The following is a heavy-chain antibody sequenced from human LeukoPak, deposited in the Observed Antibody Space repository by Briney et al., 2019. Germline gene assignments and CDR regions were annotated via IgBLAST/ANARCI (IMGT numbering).Heavy chain of an antibody. CDR2: IRYDGSNK. Sequence: GGSLRLSCAASGFTFSSYGMHWVRQAPGKGLEWVAFIRYDGSNKYYADSVKGRFTISRDNSKNTLYLQMNSLRAEDTAVYYCAKYTASSSPLYYYYYYMDVWGKGTTVTVSS. D-gene: IGHD6-13*01. J-gene: IGHJ6*03. CDR1: GFTFSSYG. CDR3: AKYTASSSPLYYYYYYMDV. V-gene: IGHV3-30*02.